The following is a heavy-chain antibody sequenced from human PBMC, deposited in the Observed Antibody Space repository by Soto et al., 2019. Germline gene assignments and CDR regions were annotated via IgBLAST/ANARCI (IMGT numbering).Heavy chain of an antibody. Sequence: ASVKVSCKASGYTFTSYGISWVRQAPGQRLEWMGWINAGNGNTKYSQKFQGRVTITRDTSASTAYMELSSLRSEDTAVYYCARDTLYDSSGYYYVGYNWFDPWGQGTLVTVSS. D-gene: IGHD3-22*01. CDR1: GYTFTSYG. J-gene: IGHJ5*02. V-gene: IGHV1-3*01. CDR2: INAGNGNT. CDR3: ARDTLYDSSGYYYVGYNWFDP.